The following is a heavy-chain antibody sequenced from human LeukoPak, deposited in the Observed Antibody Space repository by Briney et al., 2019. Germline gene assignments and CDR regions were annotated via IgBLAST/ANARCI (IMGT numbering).Heavy chain of an antibody. CDR2: IYEGGYI. Sequence: GGSLRLSCAALGFTVSRTYMRWVRQAPGKGLEWVSVIYEGGYIYYADSVRGRFAISRDNSKNTVYLQMNGLRGEDTAVYYCAIDPSGTGTGFDIWGQGTMVTVSS. CDR1: GFTVSRTY. J-gene: IGHJ3*02. V-gene: IGHV3-66*01. D-gene: IGHD3/OR15-3a*01. CDR3: AIDPSGTGTGFDI.